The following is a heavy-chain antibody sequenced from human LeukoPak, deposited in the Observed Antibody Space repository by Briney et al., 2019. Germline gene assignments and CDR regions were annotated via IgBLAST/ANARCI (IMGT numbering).Heavy chain of an antibody. V-gene: IGHV4-39*01. CDR3: ARLTVTTPFFDY. D-gene: IGHD4-17*01. Sequence: KPSETLSLTCTVSGGSISSSSYYWGWIRQPPGKGREWIGSIYYSGSTYYNPSLKTRVTISVDTSKTQFSLNLSSVTAADTAVYYCARLTVTTPFFDYWGQGSLVTVSS. CDR1: GGSISSSSYY. CDR2: IYYSGST. J-gene: IGHJ4*02.